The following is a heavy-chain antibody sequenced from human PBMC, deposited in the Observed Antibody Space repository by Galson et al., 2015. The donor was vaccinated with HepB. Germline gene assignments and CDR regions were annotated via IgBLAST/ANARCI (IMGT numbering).Heavy chain of an antibody. V-gene: IGHV3-49*03. CDR1: GFTFGDYA. J-gene: IGHJ6*03. CDR3: TIGGADVVPAAHYYSYYMDV. Sequence: SLRLSCAASGFTFGDYAMSWFRQAPGKGLEWVGFIRSKAYGGTTEYAASVKGRFTISRDDSKSIAYLQMNSLKTEDTAVYYWTIGGADVVPAAHYYSYYMDVWGKGTTVTVSS. CDR2: IRSKAYGGTT. D-gene: IGHD2-2*01.